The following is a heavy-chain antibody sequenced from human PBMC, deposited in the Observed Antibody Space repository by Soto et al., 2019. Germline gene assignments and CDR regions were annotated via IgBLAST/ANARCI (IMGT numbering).Heavy chain of an antibody. CDR3: ARDLVVVVPAAPWNYYYGMDV. J-gene: IGHJ6*02. Sequence: ASVKVSCKASGYTFTSYCISWVRQAPGQGLEWMGWISAYNGNTNYAQKLQGRVTMTTDTSTSTAYMELRSLRSDDTAVYYCARDLVVVVPAAPWNYYYGMDVWGQGTTVTVSS. CDR1: GYTFTSYC. V-gene: IGHV1-18*01. CDR2: ISAYNGNT. D-gene: IGHD2-2*01.